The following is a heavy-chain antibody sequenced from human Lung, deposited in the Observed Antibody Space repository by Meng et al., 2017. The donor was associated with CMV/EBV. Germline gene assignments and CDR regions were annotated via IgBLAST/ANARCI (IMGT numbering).Heavy chain of an antibody. D-gene: IGHD3-3*01. J-gene: IGHJ3*02. CDR3: ARDHPTLEDAVDI. CDR2: IYFSGST. Sequence: SETLSLXCTVSGGSVSNNNYYWGWIRQPPGKELEWIGNIYFSGSTYYNPSLKSRLTISVDTSKNQFSLNLSSVTAADTAVYYCARDHPTLEDAVDIWGQGTMVTVSS. CDR1: GGSVSNNNYY. V-gene: IGHV4-39*07.